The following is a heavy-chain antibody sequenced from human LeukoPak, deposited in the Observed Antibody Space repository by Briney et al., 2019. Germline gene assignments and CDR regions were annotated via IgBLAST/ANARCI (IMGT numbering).Heavy chain of an antibody. CDR2: IYTSGST. J-gene: IGHJ4*02. V-gene: IGHV4-4*07. Sequence: SQTLSPTRTASAGSITSYYWSWIRQPARKRLEWIGRIYTSGSTNYNPSLKSRVTMSVDTSKNQFSLKLSSVTAADTAVYYCARVGLWSYFDYWGQGTLVTVSS. CDR3: ARVGLWSYFDY. D-gene: IGHD5-18*01. CDR1: AGSITSYY.